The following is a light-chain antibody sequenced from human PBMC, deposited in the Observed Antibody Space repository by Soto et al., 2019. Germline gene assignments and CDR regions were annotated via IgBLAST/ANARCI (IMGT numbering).Light chain of an antibody. V-gene: IGKV3-15*01. CDR2: GGS. J-gene: IGKJ1*01. CDR3: QQYNNWPSWT. CDR1: QSVSST. Sequence: EIVLTQSPGTLSLSPGERATLSCRASQSVSSTLAWYQQKTGQAPRLLIYGGSTRATGIPARFSGSGCGTEFTLTISSLQYEDFAVYYCQQYNNWPSWTFGQGTKVDIK.